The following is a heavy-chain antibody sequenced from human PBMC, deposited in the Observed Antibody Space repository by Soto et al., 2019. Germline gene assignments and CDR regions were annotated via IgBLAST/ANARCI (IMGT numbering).Heavy chain of an antibody. D-gene: IGHD1-7*01. CDR1: GFTFSSYA. V-gene: IGHV3-30-3*01. CDR2: ISYDGSNK. Sequence: GGSLRLSCAASGFTFSSYAMHWVRQAPGKGLEWVAVISYDGSNKYYADSVKGRFTISRDNSKNTLYLQMNSLRAGDTAVYYCARNWNYSWFDPWGQGTLVTVSS. CDR3: ARNWNYSWFDP. J-gene: IGHJ5*02.